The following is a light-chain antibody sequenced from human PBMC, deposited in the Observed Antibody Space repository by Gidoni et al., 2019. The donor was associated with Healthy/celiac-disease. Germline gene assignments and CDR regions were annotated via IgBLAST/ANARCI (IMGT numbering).Light chain of an antibody. CDR1: SSDVGGYTY. J-gene: IGLJ2*01. CDR3: SSYTSSSTLV. V-gene: IGLV2-14*01. CDR2: EVS. Sequence: QSALTQPASVSGSPGQSITISCTGTSSDVGGYTYVSWYQQHPGKAPKLMMYEVSNRPSGVSNLFSGPKSGNTASLTISGLQAEDEADYYCSSYTSSSTLVFGGGTKLTVL.